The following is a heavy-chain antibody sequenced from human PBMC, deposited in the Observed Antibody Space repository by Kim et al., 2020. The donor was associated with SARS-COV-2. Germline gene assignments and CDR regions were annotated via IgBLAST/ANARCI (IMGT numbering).Heavy chain of an antibody. CDR2: IKQDGNER. Sequence: GGSLRLSCAASGFTFGTFWMSWVRRAPGKGLEWVAHIKQDGNERFYVDSVKGRFTISRDNAKNSVYLQMDSLRAEDTAVYYCAREFYYDSSTLFDFWGQGTLVTVST. J-gene: IGHJ4*02. D-gene: IGHD3-22*01. V-gene: IGHV3-7*03. CDR3: AREFYYDSSTLFDF. CDR1: GFTFGTFW.